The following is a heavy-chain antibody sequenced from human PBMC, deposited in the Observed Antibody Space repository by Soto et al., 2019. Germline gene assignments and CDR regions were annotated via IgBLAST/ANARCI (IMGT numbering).Heavy chain of an antibody. CDR3: ARANGGATMAFLY. CDR2: ISVYNGNT. Sequence: ASVXVSCKASGYNFINYGMSWVRQAAGQGPEWMGWISVYNGNTNYAQDFQGRVTMTTDTSTSTAYMELTRLRSDDTGVYYCARANGGATMAFLYWGQGTLVTVSS. J-gene: IGHJ4*02. D-gene: IGHD3-10*01. CDR1: GYNFINYG. V-gene: IGHV1-18*04.